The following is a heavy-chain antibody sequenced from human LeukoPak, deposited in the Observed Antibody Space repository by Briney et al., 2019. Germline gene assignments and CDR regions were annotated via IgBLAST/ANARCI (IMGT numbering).Heavy chain of an antibody. CDR2: IYTSGST. J-gene: IGHJ4*02. Sequence: SETLSLTCTVSGGSISSGSYYWSWIRQPAGKGLEWIGRIYTSGSTNYNPSLKSRVTISVDTSKNQFSLKLSSVTAADTAVYYCASSPGGYSYGIFDYWGQGTLVTVSS. V-gene: IGHV4-61*02. D-gene: IGHD5-18*01. CDR1: GGSISSGSYY. CDR3: ASSPGGYSYGIFDY.